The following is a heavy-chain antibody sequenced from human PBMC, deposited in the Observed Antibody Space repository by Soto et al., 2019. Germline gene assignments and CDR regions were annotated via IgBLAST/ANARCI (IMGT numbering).Heavy chain of an antibody. CDR3: ARGDSSSWYIWFDP. V-gene: IGHV4-61*01. D-gene: IGHD6-13*01. CDR1: GGSVSSGSYY. CDR2: IYYSGST. Sequence: QVQLQESGPGLVKPSETLSLTCTVSGGSVSSGSYYWSWIRQPPGKGLEWLGYIYYSGSTNYNPSLKSRVTISVDTSKNQFSLKLSSVTAADTAVYYCARGDSSSWYIWFDPWGQGTLVTVSS. J-gene: IGHJ5*02.